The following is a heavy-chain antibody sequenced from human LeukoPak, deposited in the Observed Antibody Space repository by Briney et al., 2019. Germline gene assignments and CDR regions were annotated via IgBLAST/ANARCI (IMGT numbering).Heavy chain of an antibody. CDR3: VRDLT. Sequence: SETLSLTCTVSGGSISSSSYYWGWIRQPPGKGLEWIGSIYYSGSTYYDPSLKSRVTISVDTSKNQFSLKLSSVTAADTAVYYCVRDLTWGQGTLVTVSS. CDR2: IYYSGST. J-gene: IGHJ5*02. CDR1: GGSISSSSYY. V-gene: IGHV4-39*02.